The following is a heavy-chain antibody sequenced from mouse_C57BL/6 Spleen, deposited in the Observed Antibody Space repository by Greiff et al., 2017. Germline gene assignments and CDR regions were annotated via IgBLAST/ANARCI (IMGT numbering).Heavy chain of an antibody. CDR2: ISGGGGNT. CDR3: ARSVRRRDYFDY. V-gene: IGHV5-9*01. D-gene: IGHD2-14*01. CDR1: GFTFSSYT. J-gene: IGHJ2*01. Sequence: VQLKESGGGLVKPGGSLKLSCAASGFTFSSYTMSWVRQTPEKRLEWVATISGGGGNTYYPDSVKGRFTISRDNAKNTLYLQMSSLRSEDTALYYCARSVRRRDYFDYWGQGTTLTVSS.